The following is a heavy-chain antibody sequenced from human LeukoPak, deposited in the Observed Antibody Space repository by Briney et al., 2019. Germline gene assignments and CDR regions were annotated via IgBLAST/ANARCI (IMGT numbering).Heavy chain of an antibody. V-gene: IGHV3-23*01. D-gene: IGHD6-19*01. CDR1: GFTFSSYA. CDR2: ISGSGGST. J-gene: IGHJ4*02. CDR3: AKAWFSGWYYFDY. Sequence: GGSLRLSCAASGFTFSSYAMSWVRQAPGKGLEWVSAISGSGGSTYYADPVKGRFTISRDNSKNTLYLQMNSLRAEDTAVYYCAKAWFSGWYYFDYWGQGTLVTVSS.